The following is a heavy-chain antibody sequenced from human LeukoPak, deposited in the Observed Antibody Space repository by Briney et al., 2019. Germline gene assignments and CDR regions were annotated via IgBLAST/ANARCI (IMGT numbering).Heavy chain of an antibody. Sequence: SETLSLTCAVYGGSFSGYYWSWIRQPPGKGLEWIGEINHSGSTNYNPSLKSRVTISVDTSKHQFSLKLSSVTAADTAVYYCAREEDYWGQGTLVTVSS. CDR2: INHSGST. CDR1: GGSFSGYY. CDR3: AREEDY. V-gene: IGHV4-34*01. J-gene: IGHJ4*02.